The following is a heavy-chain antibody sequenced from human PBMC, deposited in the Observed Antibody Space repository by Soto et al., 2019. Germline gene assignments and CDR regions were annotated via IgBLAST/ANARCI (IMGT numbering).Heavy chain of an antibody. V-gene: IGHV2-5*02. J-gene: IGHJ4*02. CDR3: VHLLTGGRFDS. Sequence: QITLNESGPSLVKPTETLTLTCTFSGFSLSSSGVGVAWIRQPPGKPLELLALIYWDDDKYTSPSLKSRLTITKDTSKNQVVLLMTNMDPVDTATYFCVHLLTGGRFDSWGQGTLVTVSS. CDR2: IYWDDDK. CDR1: GFSLSSSGVG. D-gene: IGHD3-16*01.